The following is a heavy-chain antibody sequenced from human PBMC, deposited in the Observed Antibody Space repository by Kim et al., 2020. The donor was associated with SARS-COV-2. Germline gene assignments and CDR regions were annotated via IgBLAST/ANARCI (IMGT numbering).Heavy chain of an antibody. Sequence: SETLSLTCTVSGGSISSYYWSWIRQPPGKGLEWIGYIYYSGSTNYNPSLKSRVTISVDTSKNQFSLKLSSVTAADTAVYYCARYGGAAALVQRYYFDYWGQGTLVTVSS. D-gene: IGHD6-13*01. CDR3: ARYGGAAALVQRYYFDY. CDR1: GGSISSYY. CDR2: IYYSGST. J-gene: IGHJ4*02. V-gene: IGHV4-59*01.